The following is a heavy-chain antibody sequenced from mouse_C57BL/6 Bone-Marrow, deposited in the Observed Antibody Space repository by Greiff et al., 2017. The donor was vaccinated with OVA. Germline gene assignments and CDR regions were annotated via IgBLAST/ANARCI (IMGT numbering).Heavy chain of an antibody. Sequence: EVQLQQSGPGLVKPSQSLSLTCSVTGYSITSGYYWNWIRQFPGNKLEWMGYISYDGSNNYNPSLKNRITITRDTSTNQFFLKLNSVTTEDTATYYCARARDFDYAMDYWGQGTSVTVSS. J-gene: IGHJ4*01. CDR3: ARARDFDYAMDY. CDR1: GYSITSGYY. CDR2: ISYDGSN. D-gene: IGHD3-3*01. V-gene: IGHV3-6*01.